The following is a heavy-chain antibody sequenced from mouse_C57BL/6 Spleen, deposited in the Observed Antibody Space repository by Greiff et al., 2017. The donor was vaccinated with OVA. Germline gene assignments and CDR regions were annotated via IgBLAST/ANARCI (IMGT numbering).Heavy chain of an antibody. J-gene: IGHJ3*01. CDR1: GYTFTDYE. CDR3: KRGKGITTVVEGAWFAY. V-gene: IGHV1-15*01. CDR2: IDPETGGT. Sequence: QVQLKESGAELVRPGASVTLSCKASGYTFTDYEMHWVKQTPVHGLEWIGAIDPETGGTAYNQKFKGKAILTADKSSSTAYMELRSLTSEDSAVYCCKRGKGITTVVEGAWFAYWGQGTLVTVSA. D-gene: IGHD1-1*01.